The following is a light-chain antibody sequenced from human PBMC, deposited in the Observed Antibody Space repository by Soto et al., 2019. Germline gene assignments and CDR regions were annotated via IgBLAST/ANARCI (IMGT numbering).Light chain of an antibody. V-gene: IGKV3-11*01. CDR1: QTIINY. Sequence: EIVLTQSPATLSLSAGERATLSCRASQTIINYLAWYQQKPGQAPRLLIYDSSNRATGIPAKFSGSGFGTDFTLTISFLEPADSAVYYCQQRNSWPITFGQGTRLEI. J-gene: IGKJ5*01. CDR2: DSS. CDR3: QQRNSWPIT.